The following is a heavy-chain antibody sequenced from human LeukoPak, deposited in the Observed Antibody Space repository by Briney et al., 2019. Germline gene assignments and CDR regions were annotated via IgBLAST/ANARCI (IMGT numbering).Heavy chain of an antibody. V-gene: IGHV4-34*01. J-gene: IGHJ4*02. CDR2: INHSGST. CDR1: GGSFSGYY. D-gene: IGHD3-16*02. Sequence: SETLSLTCAVYGGSFSGYYWSWIRQPPGKGLEWIGEINHSGSTNYNPSLKSRVTISVDTSKNQFSLKLSSVTAADTAVYYCARAVGYDYVWGSYRYAPDYWGQGTLVTVSS. CDR3: ARAVGYDYVWGSYRYAPDY.